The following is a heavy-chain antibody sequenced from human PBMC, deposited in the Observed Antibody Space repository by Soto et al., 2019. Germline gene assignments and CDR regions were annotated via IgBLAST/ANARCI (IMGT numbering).Heavy chain of an antibody. Sequence: EVQLLESGGGLVQPGGSLRLSCAASGFTFSSYAMSWVRQAPGKGLEWVSAISGSGGSTYYADSVKGRFTISRDNSKNTLYLKMNSLRPEDTAVYYCANHWLTVYYYYGMDVWGQGTTVTVSS. D-gene: IGHD3-22*01. J-gene: IGHJ6*02. V-gene: IGHV3-23*01. CDR3: ANHWLTVYYYYGMDV. CDR2: ISGSGGST. CDR1: GFTFSSYA.